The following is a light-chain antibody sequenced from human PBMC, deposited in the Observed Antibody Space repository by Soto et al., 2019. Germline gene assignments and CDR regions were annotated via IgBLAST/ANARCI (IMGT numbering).Light chain of an antibody. CDR2: DVS. CDR1: SSDVGAYNY. Sequence: QSVLTQPASMSGSPGQSITISCTGTSSDVGAYNYVSWYQQHPGKVPKLMIFDVSNLPSVGISSRFSGSKSGNTASLTISGLQAEDEADYYCSSYTTSHTRVFGGGTQLTVL. CDR3: SSYTTSHTRV. J-gene: IGLJ3*02. V-gene: IGLV2-14*01.